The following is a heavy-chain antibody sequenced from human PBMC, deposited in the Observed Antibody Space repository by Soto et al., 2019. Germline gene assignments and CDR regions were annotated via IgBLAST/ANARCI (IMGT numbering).Heavy chain of an antibody. CDR1: GGTFSSYA. J-gene: IGHJ3*02. CDR3: AGGHYDILTGAFDI. V-gene: IGHV1-69*10. D-gene: IGHD3-9*01. Sequence: GASVKVSCKASGGTFSSYAISWVRQAPGQGLEWXGGIXXXXXXXXXPQKFQGRVTITADKSTSTAYMELSSLRSEDTAVYYCAGGHYDILTGAFDIWGQGTMVTVSS. CDR2: IXXXXXXX.